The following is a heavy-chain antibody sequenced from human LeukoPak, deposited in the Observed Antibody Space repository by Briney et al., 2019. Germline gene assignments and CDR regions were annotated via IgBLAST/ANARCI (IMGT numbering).Heavy chain of an antibody. J-gene: IGHJ4*02. CDR3: ARTEDYYDSSGYYLL. V-gene: IGHV4-59*01. CDR2: IYYSGGT. CDR1: GGSISSYY. D-gene: IGHD3-22*01. Sequence: SETLSLTCTVSGGSISSYYWSWIRQPPGKGLEWIGYIYYSGGTNYNPSLKSRVTISVDTSKNQFSLKLSSVTAADTAVYYCARTEDYYDSSGYYLLWGQGTLVTVSS.